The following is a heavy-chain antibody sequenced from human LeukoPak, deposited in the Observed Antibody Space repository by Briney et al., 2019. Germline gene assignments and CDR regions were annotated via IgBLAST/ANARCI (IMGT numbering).Heavy chain of an antibody. J-gene: IGHJ5*02. Sequence: GRSLRLSCAASGFTFDDYAMHWVRQGPGKGLEWVSGISWNSGSIGYADSVKGRFTISRDNAKNSLDLQMNSLRAEDTAVYYCAKESTVTPGSVNWFDPWGQGTLVTVSS. D-gene: IGHD4-17*01. CDR2: ISWNSGSI. V-gene: IGHV3-9*01. CDR3: AKESTVTPGSVNWFDP. CDR1: GFTFDDYA.